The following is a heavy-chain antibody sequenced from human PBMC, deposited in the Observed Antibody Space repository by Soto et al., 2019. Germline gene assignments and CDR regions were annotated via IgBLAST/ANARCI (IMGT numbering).Heavy chain of an antibody. CDR2: ISSSSSYI. CDR1: GFTFSSYS. Sequence: GGSLRLSSAASGFTFSSYSMNWVRQAPGKGLEWVSSISSSSSYIYYADSVKGRFTISRDNAKNSLYLQMNSLRAEDTAVHYCARERQEGIAVAGGGDYWGHGTLATVSS. J-gene: IGHJ4*01. CDR3: ARERQEGIAVAGGGDY. D-gene: IGHD6-19*01. V-gene: IGHV3-21*01.